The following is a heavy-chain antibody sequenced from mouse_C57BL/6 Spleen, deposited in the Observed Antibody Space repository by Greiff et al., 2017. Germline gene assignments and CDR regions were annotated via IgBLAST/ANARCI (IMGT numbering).Heavy chain of an antibody. Sequence: EVKVVESGAELVRPGASVKLSCTASGFNIKDYYMHWVKQRPDQGLEWIGRIDPEDGDTEYAPKFQGKATMTADTSSNTAYLQLSSLTAEDTAVYYCTPYDYDVRFAYWGQGTLVTVSA. CDR2: IDPEDGDT. V-gene: IGHV14-1*01. CDR1: GFNIKDYY. D-gene: IGHD2-4*01. CDR3: TPYDYDVRFAY. J-gene: IGHJ3*01.